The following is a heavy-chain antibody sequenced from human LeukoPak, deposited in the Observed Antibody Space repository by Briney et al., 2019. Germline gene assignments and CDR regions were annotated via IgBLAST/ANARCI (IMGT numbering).Heavy chain of an antibody. D-gene: IGHD3-3*01. CDR1: GGSISSYY. CDR3: ARGVPDFWSGSDY. V-gene: IGHV4-59*01. Sequence: SGTLSLTCTVSGGSISSYYWSWIRQPPGKGLEWIGYIYYSGSTNYNPSLKSRVTISVDTSKNQFSLKLSSVTAADTAVYYCARGVPDFWSGSDYWGQGTLVTVSS. CDR2: IYYSGST. J-gene: IGHJ4*02.